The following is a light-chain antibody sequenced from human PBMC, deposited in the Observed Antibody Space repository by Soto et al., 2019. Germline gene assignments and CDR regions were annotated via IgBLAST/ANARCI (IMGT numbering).Light chain of an antibody. J-gene: IGLJ2*01. CDR3: SSYTGSRTYVV. Sequence: QSVLTQPASVSGSPGQSITISCTGTSSDVGGYNYVSWYQQHPGKAPKLMIYDVNNRPSGVSNRFSGSKSGNTASLTISGLQAEDEADYYCSSYTGSRTYVVFGGGTKLTVL. CDR2: DVN. CDR1: SSDVGGYNY. V-gene: IGLV2-14*01.